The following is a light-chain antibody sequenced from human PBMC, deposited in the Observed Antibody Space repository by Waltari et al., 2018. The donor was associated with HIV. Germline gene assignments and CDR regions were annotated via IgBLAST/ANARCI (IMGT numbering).Light chain of an antibody. Sequence: AVTQPASVSGRPGHSTTVSCTGDESAVGLDIFVSSYQLHSGKPPRLILYDVDSLASGVSYRFSGSISGNTASLTISGLRAEDEGHYYCASFTGDNTVIFGGGTEVTVL. CDR1: ESAVGLDIF. J-gene: IGLJ2*01. CDR2: DVD. V-gene: IGLV2-14*03. CDR3: ASFTGDNTVI.